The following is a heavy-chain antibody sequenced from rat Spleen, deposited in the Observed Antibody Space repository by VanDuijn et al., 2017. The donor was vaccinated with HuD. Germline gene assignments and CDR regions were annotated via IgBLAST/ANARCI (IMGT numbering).Heavy chain of an antibody. J-gene: IGHJ2*01. CDR3: AREGLRPPDY. V-gene: IGHV1-43*01. Sequence: QVQLQQSGAELAKPGSSVKISCKASGYTFTSFYVSWIKETTGQGLEYIGYINTGSGGTNYNEKFKGKATLTVDKSSSTAFMQLSSLTPDDSAVYYCAREGLRPPDYWGQGVMVTVSS. D-gene: IGHD1-11*01. CDR2: INTGSGGT. CDR1: GYTFTSFY.